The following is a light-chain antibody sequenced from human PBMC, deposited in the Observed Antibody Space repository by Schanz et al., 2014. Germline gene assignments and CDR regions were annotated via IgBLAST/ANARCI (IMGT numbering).Light chain of an antibody. V-gene: IGKV3-20*01. J-gene: IGKJ4*01. CDR3: QQYGSSPRVT. CDR1: QSVSINY. CDR2: DAS. Sequence: EIVLTQSPGTLSLSPGERATLSCRASQSVSINYLAWYQQKPGQAPRLLIYDASSRATGIPDRFSGSGSGTDFTLTISRLEPEDFAVYYCQQYGSSPRVTFGGGTKVEIK.